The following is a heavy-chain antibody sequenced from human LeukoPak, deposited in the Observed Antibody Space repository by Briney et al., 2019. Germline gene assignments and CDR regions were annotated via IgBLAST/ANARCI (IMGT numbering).Heavy chain of an antibody. CDR2: INHSGST. V-gene: IGHV4-39*07. D-gene: IGHD3-3*01. CDR1: GGSISSGGYY. J-gene: IGHJ4*02. Sequence: SETLSLTCTVSGGSISSGGYYWSWIRQPPGRGLEWIGEINHSGSTNYNSSLKSRVTISVDTSKNQFSLKLSSVTAADTAVYYCARKRADYDFWSGYFAYWGQGTLVTVSS. CDR3: ARKRADYDFWSGYFAY.